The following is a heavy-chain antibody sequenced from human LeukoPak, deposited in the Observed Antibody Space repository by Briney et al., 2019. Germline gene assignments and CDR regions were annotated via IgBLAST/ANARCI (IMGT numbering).Heavy chain of an antibody. CDR2: IRSKANSYAT. CDR3: TREQDREAAATIVGDY. Sequence: SGGSLRLSCAASGFTFSGSAMHWVRQASGKGLEWVGRIRSKANSYATAYAASVKGRFTISRDDSKNTAYLQMNSLKTEDTAVYYCTREQDREAAATIVGDYWGQGTLVTVSS. D-gene: IGHD3-22*01. J-gene: IGHJ4*02. CDR1: GFTFSGSA. V-gene: IGHV3-73*01.